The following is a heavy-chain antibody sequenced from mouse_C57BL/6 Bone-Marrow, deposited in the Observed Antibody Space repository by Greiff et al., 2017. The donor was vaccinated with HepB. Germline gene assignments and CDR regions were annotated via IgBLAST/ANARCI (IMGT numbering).Heavy chain of an antibody. CDR1: GFTFSDYY. V-gene: IGHV5-12*01. D-gene: IGHD1-1*01. CDR2: ISNGGGST. CDR3: ARRGVRLYYFDY. J-gene: IGHJ2*01. Sequence: EVKVEESGGGLVQPGGSLKLSCAASGFTFSDYYMYWVRQTPEKRLEWVAYISNGGGSTYYPDTVKGRFTISRDNAKNTLYLQMSRLKSEDTAMYYCARRGVRLYYFDYWGQGTTLTVSS.